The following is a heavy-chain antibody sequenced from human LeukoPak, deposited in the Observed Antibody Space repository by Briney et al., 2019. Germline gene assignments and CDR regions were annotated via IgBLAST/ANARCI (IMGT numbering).Heavy chain of an antibody. J-gene: IGHJ4*02. Sequence: PSETLSLTRAIYGESLSGYYWRWIRQPPEKGLEWIGEIRHSGRTNYNPSLKSRVTISVDTSKNQFSLKLSSVTAAATAVYYCAREYSSSSGLYYFDYWGQGTLVTVSS. D-gene: IGHD6-6*01. CDR2: IRHSGRT. V-gene: IGHV4-34*01. CDR3: AREYSSSSGLYYFDY. CDR1: GESLSGYY.